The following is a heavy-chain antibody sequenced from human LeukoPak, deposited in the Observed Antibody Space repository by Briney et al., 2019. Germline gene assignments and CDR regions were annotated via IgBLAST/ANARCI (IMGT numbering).Heavy chain of an antibody. CDR1: GYTFTSYG. Sequence: VASVKVSCKASGYTFTSYGISWVRQAPGQGLEWMGWISAYNGNTNYAQKLQGRVTMTTDTSTSTAYMELSRLRSDDTAVYYCARDLYSSVAAFYYYMDVWGKGTTVTVSS. D-gene: IGHD6-19*01. J-gene: IGHJ6*03. CDR2: ISAYNGNT. CDR3: ARDLYSSVAAFYYYMDV. V-gene: IGHV1-18*01.